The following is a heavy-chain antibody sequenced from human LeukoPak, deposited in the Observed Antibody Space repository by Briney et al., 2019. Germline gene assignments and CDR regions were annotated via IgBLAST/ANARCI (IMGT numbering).Heavy chain of an antibody. CDR3: ARNIVVVVAATAVNYYFDY. CDR1: GFTFSRYA. V-gene: IGHV3-23*01. Sequence: GGSLRLSCAASGFTFSRYAISWVRQAPGKGLEWVSAISGSGGGKYYADSVKGRFSISRDNSRNTLYLQMNSLRVEDTAVYYCARNIVVVVAATAVNYYFDYWGQGTLVTVSS. J-gene: IGHJ4*02. D-gene: IGHD2-15*01. CDR2: ISGSGGGK.